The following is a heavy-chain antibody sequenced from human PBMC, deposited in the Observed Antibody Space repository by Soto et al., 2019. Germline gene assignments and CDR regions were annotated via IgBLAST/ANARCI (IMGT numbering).Heavy chain of an antibody. J-gene: IGHJ6*02. Sequence: PGGSLRLSCAASGFTFSSYSMNWVRQAPGKGLEWVSYISSSSRTIYCADSVKGRFTISRDNAKNSLYLQMNSLRAEDTAVYYCARADSGYAHGYYYYGMDVWGQGTTVTVSS. V-gene: IGHV3-48*01. CDR1: GFTFSSYS. D-gene: IGHD5-12*01. CDR3: ARADSGYAHGYYYYGMDV. CDR2: ISSSSRTI.